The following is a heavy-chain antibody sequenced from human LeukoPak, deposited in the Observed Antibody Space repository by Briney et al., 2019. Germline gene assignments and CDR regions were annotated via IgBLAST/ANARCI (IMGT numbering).Heavy chain of an antibody. CDR3: ARVHSSSWPRFFDY. Sequence: SETLSLTCTVSGGSISGHYWSWIRQPPGKGLEWIGYIYYSGNTNYNPSLKSRVTISVDTSKNQFSLKLSSVTAADTAVYYCARVHSSSWPRFFDYWGQGTLVTVSS. V-gene: IGHV4-59*08. D-gene: IGHD6-13*01. J-gene: IGHJ4*02. CDR1: GGSISGHY. CDR2: IYYSGNT.